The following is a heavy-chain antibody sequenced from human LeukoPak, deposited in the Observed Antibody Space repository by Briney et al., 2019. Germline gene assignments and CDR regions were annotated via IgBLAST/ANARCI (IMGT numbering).Heavy chain of an antibody. V-gene: IGHV3-30*04. CDR1: ELNFKTHA. D-gene: IGHD3-16*02. CDR3: ARDLQEISSFYLDY. J-gene: IGHJ4*02. CDR2: LSFDASGR. Sequence: GGSLRLSCVVSELNFKTHAMHWVRQAPGKGLGWVAGLSFDASGRNYADSVKGRFTISRDNSKNTLYLQMHSLSPEDTAVYFCARDLQEISSFYLDYWGQGSLVTVSS.